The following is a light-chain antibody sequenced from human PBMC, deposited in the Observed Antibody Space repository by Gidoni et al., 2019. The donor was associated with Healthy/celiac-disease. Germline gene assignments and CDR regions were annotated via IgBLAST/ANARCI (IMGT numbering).Light chain of an antibody. J-gene: IGKJ1*01. CDR3: QQYGSSPWT. CDR1: QSVSRSY. Sequence: EIVLTQSSGTPSLSPGERATLACRASQSVSRSYLAWYQQKPGQAPRLLIHGAFSRATGIPDRCSGIGSGTDFTLTISRLEPEDFAVYYCQQYGSSPWTFGQGTKVEIK. V-gene: IGKV3-20*01. CDR2: GAF.